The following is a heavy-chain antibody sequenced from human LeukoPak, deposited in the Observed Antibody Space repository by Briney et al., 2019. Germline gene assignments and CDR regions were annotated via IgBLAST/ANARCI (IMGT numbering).Heavy chain of an antibody. J-gene: IGHJ4*02. CDR3: ARVAGTYYDFWSGWGSFDY. CDR1: GGSFSGYY. V-gene: IGHV4-34*01. CDR2: INHSGST. D-gene: IGHD3-3*01. Sequence: PSETLSLTCAVYGGSFSGYYWSWIRQPPGKGLEWLGEINHSGSTNYNPSLKSRVTISVDRSKNQFSLKLSSVTAADTAVYYCARVAGTYYDFWSGWGSFDYWGQGTLVTVSS.